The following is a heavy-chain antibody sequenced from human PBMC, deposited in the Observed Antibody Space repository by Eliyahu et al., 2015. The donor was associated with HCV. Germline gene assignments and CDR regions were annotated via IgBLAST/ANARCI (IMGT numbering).Heavy chain of an antibody. V-gene: IGHV3-23*01. Sequence: EVQLLESGGGLVQPGGSLRLSCAASGFTFXSYXMSWVRQAPGKGLEWXSVISGSGGSTYYADSVKGRFTISRDNSKNTLYLQMNSLRAEDTAVYYCAKDDYQLLYAILWDWGQGTLVTVSS. J-gene: IGHJ4*02. D-gene: IGHD2-2*02. CDR3: AKDDYQLLYAILWD. CDR2: ISGSGGST. CDR1: GFTFXSYX.